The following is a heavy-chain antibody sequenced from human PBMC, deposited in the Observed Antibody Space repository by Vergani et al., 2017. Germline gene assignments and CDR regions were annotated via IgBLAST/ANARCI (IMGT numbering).Heavy chain of an antibody. J-gene: IGHJ3*02. CDR3: ARQFWVSQGVGAFET. Sequence: QVQLQESGPGLVKPSETLSLTCSVSGYSISRGYYWGWIRQPPGKGLEWIATVFHSGSAYYNPSLRRRVPISVETSKNQLSLRLTTLTAADTAVYYCARQFWVSQGVGAFETWGRGTEVSVSS. CDR2: VFHSGSA. V-gene: IGHV4-38-2*02. D-gene: IGHD3-16*01. CDR1: GYSISRGYY.